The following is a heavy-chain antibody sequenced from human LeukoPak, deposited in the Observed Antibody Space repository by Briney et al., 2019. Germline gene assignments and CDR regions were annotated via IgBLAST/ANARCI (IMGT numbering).Heavy chain of an antibody. CDR2: LYYSGST. D-gene: IGHD6-13*01. CDR1: GESLSRCY. Sequence: SGTLSLTCTVSGESLSRCYWSWIGQPPGKGLEWVGDLYYSGSTNYQPSLKSRVTISVDTSKNQFSLKLSSVPAAHTAVYYCASGTIAAAAPIYYYYSYMDVWGKGATVTASS. V-gene: IGHV4-59*01. CDR3: ASGTIAAAAPIYYYYSYMDV. J-gene: IGHJ6*03.